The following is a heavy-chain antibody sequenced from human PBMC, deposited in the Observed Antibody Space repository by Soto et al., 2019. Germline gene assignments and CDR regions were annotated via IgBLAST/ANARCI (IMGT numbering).Heavy chain of an antibody. CDR1: GYTFTGYY. Sequence: ASVKVSCKASGYTFTGYYMHWVRQAPGQGLEWMGWINPNSGGTNYAQKFQGWVTMTRGTSISTAYMELSRLRSDDTAVYYCASRLGYCSGGSCYPDAFDIWGQGTMVTVSS. D-gene: IGHD2-15*01. V-gene: IGHV1-2*04. CDR2: INPNSGGT. CDR3: ASRLGYCSGGSCYPDAFDI. J-gene: IGHJ3*02.